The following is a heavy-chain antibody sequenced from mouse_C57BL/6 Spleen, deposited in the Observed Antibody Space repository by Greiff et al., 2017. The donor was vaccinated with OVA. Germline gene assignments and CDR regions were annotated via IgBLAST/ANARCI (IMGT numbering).Heavy chain of an antibody. D-gene: IGHD2-4*01. J-gene: IGHJ4*01. CDR3: ARRNDYDVYYAMDY. CDR2: ISSGGSYT. V-gene: IGHV5-6*02. CDR1: GFTFSSYG. Sequence: EVKVVESGGDLVKPGGSLKLSCAASGFTFSSYGMSWVRQTPDKRLEWVATISSGGSYTYYPDSVKGRFTISRDNAKNTLYLQMSSLTSQDTAMYYGARRNDYDVYYAMDYWGQGTSVTVSS.